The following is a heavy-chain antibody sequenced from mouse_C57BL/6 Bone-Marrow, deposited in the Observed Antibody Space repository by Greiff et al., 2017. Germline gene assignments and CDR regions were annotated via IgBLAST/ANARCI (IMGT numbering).Heavy chain of an antibody. CDR2: IHPSSGST. CDR3: AREGYYYGSYYLDY. CDR1: GYTFTSYW. Sequence: QVQLQQPGAELVKPGASVKLSCKASGYTFTSYWMHWVKQRPGQGLEWIGMIHPSSGSTNYNEKFKSKATLTADKSSSTAYMQLSSLTSEDSAVDYCAREGYYYGSYYLDYWGQGTTLTVSS. D-gene: IGHD1-1*01. J-gene: IGHJ2*01. V-gene: IGHV1-64*01.